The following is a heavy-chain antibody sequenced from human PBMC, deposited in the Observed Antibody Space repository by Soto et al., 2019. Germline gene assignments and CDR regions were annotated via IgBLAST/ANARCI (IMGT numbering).Heavy chain of an antibody. CDR2: INHSGST. J-gene: IGHJ5*02. D-gene: IGHD2-15*01. Sequence: QVQLQQWGAGLLKPSETLSLTCAVYGGSFSGYYWSWIRQPPGKGLEWIGEINHSGSTNYNPSLKSRFTISVDTSKNQFSLTLSSVTAADTAVYYCARGRPSLTPRSCWFDPWGQGTLVTVSS. CDR1: GGSFSGYY. V-gene: IGHV4-34*01. CDR3: ARGRPSLTPRSCWFDP.